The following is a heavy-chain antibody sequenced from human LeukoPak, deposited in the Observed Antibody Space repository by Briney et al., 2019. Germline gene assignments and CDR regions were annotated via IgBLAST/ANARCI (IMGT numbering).Heavy chain of an antibody. CDR2: ISSSSSTI. D-gene: IGHD3-22*01. CDR1: GFTFSGYS. V-gene: IGHV3-48*04. J-gene: IGHJ4*02. CDR3: AAYYYDSSGYYSLDY. Sequence: PGGCLRLSCAASGFTFSGYSMNWVRQAPGKGLEWVSYISSSSSTIYYADSVKGRFTISRDNAKNSLYLQMNSLRAEDTAVYYCAAYYYDSSGYYSLDYWGQGTLVTVSS.